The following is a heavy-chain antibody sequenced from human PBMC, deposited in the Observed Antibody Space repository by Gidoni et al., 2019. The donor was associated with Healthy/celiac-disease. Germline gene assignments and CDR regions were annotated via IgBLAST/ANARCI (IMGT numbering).Heavy chain of an antibody. CDR2: ISGSGGST. Sequence: EVQLLESGGGLVQPGGSLRLSCAASGFPFSSFAMRWVRQAPGKGVEWVSAISGSGGSTYYADSVKGRFTISRDNSKNTLYLQMNSLRAEDTAVYYCAKETSRTYYDFWSGRGEFDYWGQGTLVTVSS. CDR3: AKETSRTYYDFWSGRGEFDY. J-gene: IGHJ4*02. D-gene: IGHD3-3*01. V-gene: IGHV3-23*01. CDR1: GFPFSSFA.